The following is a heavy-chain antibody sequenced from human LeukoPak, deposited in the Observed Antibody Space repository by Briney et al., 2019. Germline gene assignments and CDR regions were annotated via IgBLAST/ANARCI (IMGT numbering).Heavy chain of an antibody. D-gene: IGHD3-3*02. CDR1: GDSVSSNSAA. CDR2: TYYRSKWYN. J-gene: IGHJ5*02. Sequence: SQTLSLTCAISGDSVSSNSAAWYWIRQSPSRGLEWLGRTYYRSKWYNDYAVSVKSRITINPYTSKNQFSLQLNSVTPEDTAVYYCARDRVLGFPMAEFHNWFDPWGQGTLVTVSS. CDR3: ARDRVLGFPMAEFHNWFDP. V-gene: IGHV6-1*01.